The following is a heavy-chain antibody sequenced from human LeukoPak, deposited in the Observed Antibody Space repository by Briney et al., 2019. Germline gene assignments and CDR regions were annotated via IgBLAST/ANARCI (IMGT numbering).Heavy chain of an antibody. V-gene: IGHV4-59*01. J-gene: IGHJ5*02. D-gene: IGHD3-3*01. CDR1: GGSISSYY. CDR3: ARSEDFWSGYYTGIWFDP. Sequence: SETLSLTCTVSGGSISSYYWSWIRQPPGKGLEWIGYIYYSGSTNYNPSLKSRITISVDTSKNQFSLKLSSVTAADTAVYYCARSEDFWSGYYTGIWFDPWGQGTLVTVSS. CDR2: IYYSGST.